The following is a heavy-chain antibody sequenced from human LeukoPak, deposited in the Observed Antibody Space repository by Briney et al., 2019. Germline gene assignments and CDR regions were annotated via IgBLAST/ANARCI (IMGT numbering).Heavy chain of an antibody. CDR3: ARAPDYDSSGYTLDY. CDR1: GYTFTSYY. J-gene: IGHJ4*02. D-gene: IGHD3-22*01. CDR2: INPSGGSA. Sequence: GASVKVSCTASGYTFTSYYMHWVRQAPGQGLEWMGIINPSGGSASYAQKFQGRVTMTRDTSTSTVYMELSSLRSEDTAVYYCARAPDYDSSGYTLDYWGQGTLVTVSS. V-gene: IGHV1-46*01.